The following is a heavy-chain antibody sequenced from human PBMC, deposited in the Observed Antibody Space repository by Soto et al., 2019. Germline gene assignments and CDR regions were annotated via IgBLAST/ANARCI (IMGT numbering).Heavy chain of an antibody. CDR1: GGTFSSYA. V-gene: IGHV1-69*01. J-gene: IGHJ6*02. CDR3: AREDIVVVVAATGWYGMDV. D-gene: IGHD2-15*01. CDR2: IIPIFGTA. Sequence: QVQLVQSGAEVKKPGSSVKVSCKASGGTFSSYAISWVRQAPGQGLEWMGGIIPIFGTANYAQKFQGRVTITADESKSTAYMELSSLRAEDTAVYYCAREDIVVVVAATGWYGMDVWGQGTTVTVSS.